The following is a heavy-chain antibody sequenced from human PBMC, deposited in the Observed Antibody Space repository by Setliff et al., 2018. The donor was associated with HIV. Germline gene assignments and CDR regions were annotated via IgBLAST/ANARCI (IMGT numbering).Heavy chain of an antibody. CDR1: GYSISSGYY. J-gene: IGHJ4*02. Sequence: SETLSLTCAVSGYSISSGYYWAWIRQSPGKGLDWIGSIHHSGTTYYNPSLKSRVTISVDTTTNQVSLQVNSVTAVDTAVYYCARVPHRVVGTTTLLYHFDYWGLGTLVTVSS. CDR2: IHHSGTT. V-gene: IGHV4-38-2*01. CDR3: ARVPHRVVGTTTLLYHFDY. D-gene: IGHD1-26*01.